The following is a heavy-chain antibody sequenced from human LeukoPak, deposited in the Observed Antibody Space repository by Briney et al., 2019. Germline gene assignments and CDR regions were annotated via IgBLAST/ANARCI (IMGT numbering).Heavy chain of an antibody. V-gene: IGHV3-30-3*01. CDR2: ISYDGSNK. D-gene: IGHD3-22*01. CDR1: GFTFSSYA. Sequence: GRSLRLSCAVSGFTFSSYAMHWVRQAPGKGLEWVAVISYDGSNKYYADSVKGRFTISRDNSKNTLYLQMNSLRAEDTAVYYCARGYYYYDSSGTSGMSAFDIWGQGTMVTVSS. J-gene: IGHJ3*02. CDR3: ARGYYYYDSSGTSGMSAFDI.